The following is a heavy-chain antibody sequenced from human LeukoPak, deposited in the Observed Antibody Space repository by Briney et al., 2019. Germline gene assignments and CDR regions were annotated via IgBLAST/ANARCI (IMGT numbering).Heavy chain of an antibody. D-gene: IGHD3-22*01. J-gene: IGHJ1*01. CDR1: GFTFSNHW. V-gene: IGHV3-7*01. Sequence: GVSLRLSCAASGFTFSNHWMTWIRQAPGKGLEWVANIKQDGIEKYYADSVEGRFTVSRDNTKKTLFLQMHTLRAEDTAVYYCARGSSGYYCDHFQTWGQGSLVTVSS. CDR3: ARGSSGYYCDHFQT. CDR2: IKQDGIEK.